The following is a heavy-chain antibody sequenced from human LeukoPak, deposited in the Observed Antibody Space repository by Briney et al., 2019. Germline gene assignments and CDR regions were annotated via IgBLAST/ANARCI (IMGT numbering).Heavy chain of an antibody. V-gene: IGHV3-23*01. D-gene: IGHD6-13*01. CDR2: ISGSGGST. CDR3: AKDRQQLANLDY. CDR1: GFTFSTYG. Sequence: PGRSLRLSCAASGFTFSTYGMSWVRQPPGKGLEWVSGISGSGGSTYYADSVKGRFTISRDNSENTLYLQMNRLRAEDTARYYCAKDRQQLANLDYWGQGTLVTVSS. J-gene: IGHJ4*02.